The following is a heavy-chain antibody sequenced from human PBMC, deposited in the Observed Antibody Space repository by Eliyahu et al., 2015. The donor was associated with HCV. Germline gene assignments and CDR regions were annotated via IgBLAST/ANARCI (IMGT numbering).Heavy chain of an antibody. J-gene: IGHJ4*02. CDR3: AKDIGSVGASPFDY. CDR2: VSSSGDRT. D-gene: IGHD1-26*01. Sequence: EVQLLESGGGLVQPGGSLRLSCAASGFTFSSYAMSWVRQAPGKGLEWVSAVSSSGDRTYYADSVKGRFTISRDNSKNTLYLQMNSLRAEDTAVYYCAKDIGSVGASPFDYWGQGTLVTVSP. V-gene: IGHV3-23*01. CDR1: GFTFSSYA.